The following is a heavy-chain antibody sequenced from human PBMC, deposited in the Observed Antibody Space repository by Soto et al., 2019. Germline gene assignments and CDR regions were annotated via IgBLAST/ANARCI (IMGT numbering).Heavy chain of an antibody. D-gene: IGHD2-15*01. Sequence: EVQLLESGGGLVQPGGSLRLSCAASGFTFNRFAMTWVRQAPGKGLEWVSTIGASGDNTFYADSVKGRFTISRDNSGETLLLQMNRQRAEDTVLYYCSNLGYSSGGTCYLAYYNGLDVWGQGNTVTVSS. J-gene: IGHJ6*02. CDR2: IGASGDNT. V-gene: IGHV3-23*01. CDR1: GFTFNRFA. CDR3: SNLGYSSGGTCYLAYYNGLDV.